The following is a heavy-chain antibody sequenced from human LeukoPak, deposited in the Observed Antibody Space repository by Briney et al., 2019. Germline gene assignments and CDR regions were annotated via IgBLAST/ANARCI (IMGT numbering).Heavy chain of an antibody. Sequence: SETLPLTCTVSGGSISSSSYYWVWIREPPGKGLEWIGSIYYSGSTSYNPSLMSRVTISVDTSKNQFSLKLSSVTDADTAVYYCASAGWYGYYFDYWGQGTLVTVSS. CDR2: IYYSGST. CDR3: ASAGWYGYYFDY. J-gene: IGHJ4*02. V-gene: IGHV4-39*01. CDR1: GGSISSSSYY. D-gene: IGHD6-19*01.